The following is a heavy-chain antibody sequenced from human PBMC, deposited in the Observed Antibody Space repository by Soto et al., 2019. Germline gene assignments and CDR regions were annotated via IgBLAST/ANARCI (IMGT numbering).Heavy chain of an antibody. CDR2: ISGSGGST. Sequence: DVQLLESGGGLVQPGGSLRLSCAASGFTFSSYAMSCVRQAPGKGLEWVSAISGSGGSTYYADSVKGRFTISRDNSKNTLYLQMNSLRAEDTAVYYCAKQAYEDYIWGSYLGYWGQGTLVTVSS. J-gene: IGHJ4*02. V-gene: IGHV3-23*01. CDR3: AKQAYEDYIWGSYLGY. D-gene: IGHD3-16*02. CDR1: GFTFSSYA.